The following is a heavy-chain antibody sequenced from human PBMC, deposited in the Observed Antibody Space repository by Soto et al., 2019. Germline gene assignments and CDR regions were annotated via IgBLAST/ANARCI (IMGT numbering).Heavy chain of an antibody. CDR1: GGSFTDYY. CDR3: ARVRARLLSHAFDF. V-gene: IGHV4-34*01. D-gene: IGHD3-16*02. CDR2: INHSGST. J-gene: IGHJ3*01. Sequence: QVQLQQWGAGLLKPSETLSLTCAVYGGSFTDYYWTWIRQPPGKGLEWIGEINHSGSTNYNPSLKNRVTISLDTSKYQFSLKVISVTAADTAVYFCARVRARLLSHAFDFWGQGTLVTVSS.